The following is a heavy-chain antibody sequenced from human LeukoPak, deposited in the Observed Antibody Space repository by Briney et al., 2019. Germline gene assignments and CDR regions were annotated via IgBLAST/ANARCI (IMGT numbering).Heavy chain of an antibody. CDR3: ATGWLRRGFGAGRPFDI. V-gene: IGHV1-24*01. CDR2: FDPEDGET. D-gene: IGHD3-10*01. Sequence: ASVKVSRKVSGYTLTELTMHWVRQAPGKGLEWMGGFDPEDGETIYAQKFQGRVTMTEDTSTDTAYMELSSLRSEDTAVYYCATGWLRRGFGAGRPFDIWGQGTMVTVSS. CDR1: GYTLTELT. J-gene: IGHJ3*02.